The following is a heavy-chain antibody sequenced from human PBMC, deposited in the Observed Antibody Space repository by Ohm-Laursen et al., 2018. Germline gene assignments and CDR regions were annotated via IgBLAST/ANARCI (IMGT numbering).Heavy chain of an antibody. D-gene: IGHD2-8*01. V-gene: IGHV4-59*11. Sequence: SQTLSLTCTVSGDSISGRYWSWIRQPPGKGLEWIGYIYYSGSTNYNPSLKSRVTISVDTSKNQFSLKLSSVTAADTAVYYCARTYCTNGVCYGSFWFDPWGQGTLVTVSS. CDR3: ARTYCTNGVCYGSFWFDP. J-gene: IGHJ5*02. CDR1: GDSISGRY. CDR2: IYYSGST.